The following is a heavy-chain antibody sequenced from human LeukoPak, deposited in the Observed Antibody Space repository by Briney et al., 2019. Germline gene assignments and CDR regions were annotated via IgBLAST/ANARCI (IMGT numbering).Heavy chain of an antibody. J-gene: IGHJ6*03. CDR2: IYSSGST. V-gene: IGHV3-53*01. D-gene: IGHD5-12*01. CDR3: ARGGYSGYDPWEWRRLYYYMDV. Sequence: RGSLRLSCAASGFTVSSNYMSWVRQAPGKGLEWVSVIYSSGSTYYADSVEGRFTISRDNSKNTLYLQMNSLRAEDTAVYYCARGGYSGYDPWEWRRLYYYMDVWGKGTAVTVSS. CDR1: GFTVSSNY.